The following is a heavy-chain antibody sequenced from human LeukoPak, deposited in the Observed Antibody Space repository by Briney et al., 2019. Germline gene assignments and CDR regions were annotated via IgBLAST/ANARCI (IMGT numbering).Heavy chain of an antibody. CDR3: ATRGTTGTKYLEY. CDR1: GFTFSSYV. Sequence: GGSQRLSCAASGFTFSSYVMSWARQSPGRGLEWVSTISASGDSKYYADSVKGRFTISRDNSKNTLHLQMNSLRVEDTAVYYCATRGTTGTKYLEYWGQGTLVTVSS. J-gene: IGHJ4*02. D-gene: IGHD1-1*01. V-gene: IGHV3-23*01. CDR2: ISASGDSK.